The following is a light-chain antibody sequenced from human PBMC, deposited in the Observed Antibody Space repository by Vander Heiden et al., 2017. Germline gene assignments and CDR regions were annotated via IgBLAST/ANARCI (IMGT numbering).Light chain of an antibody. J-gene: IGKJ4*01. Sequence: EIVFTQSPAPLPLSPGERAPLSCRASQSVSDYLAWYQQKPGQAPTLLIYDTSKRATSIPARFSSSGSATDFTLTISNLEPEDVAVYYCQLRSNLRLPFGGGTKVEIK. CDR1: QSVSDY. V-gene: IGKV3-11*01. CDR3: QLRSNLRLP. CDR2: DTS.